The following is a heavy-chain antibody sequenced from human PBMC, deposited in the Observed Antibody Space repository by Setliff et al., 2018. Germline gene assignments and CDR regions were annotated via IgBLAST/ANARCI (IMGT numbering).Heavy chain of an antibody. CDR3: VREYSGGGLM. J-gene: IGHJ3*01. Sequence: GASVKVSCKASGYTFTTHGISWVRQAPGQGLEWMGWISTDDGDTNFAQKFQGRVTLTTDTSTNTVYMELRSLRSDDTAVYFCVREYSGGGLMWGQGTMVTVSS. V-gene: IGHV1-18*01. CDR1: GYTFTTHG. CDR2: ISTDDGDT. D-gene: IGHD6-19*01.